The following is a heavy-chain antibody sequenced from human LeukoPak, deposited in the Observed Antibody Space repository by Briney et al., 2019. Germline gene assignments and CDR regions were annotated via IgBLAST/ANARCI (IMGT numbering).Heavy chain of an antibody. CDR3: AREGPYSGSKVRYFDY. D-gene: IGHD1-26*01. J-gene: IGHJ4*02. Sequence: GGSLRLSCAASGFTFSSYEMNWVRQAPGKGLEWVSYISSSGSTIYYADSVKGRFTISRDNAKNSLYLQMNSLRAEDTAVYYCAREGPYSGSKVRYFDYWGQGTLVTVSS. CDR2: ISSSGSTI. CDR1: GFTFSSYE. V-gene: IGHV3-48*03.